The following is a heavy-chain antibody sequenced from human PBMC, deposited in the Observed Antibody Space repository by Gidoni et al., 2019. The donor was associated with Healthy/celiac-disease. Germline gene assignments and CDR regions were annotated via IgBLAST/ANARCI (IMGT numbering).Heavy chain of an antibody. CDR2: IYYSGST. J-gene: IGHJ5*02. D-gene: IGHD4-17*01. V-gene: IGHV4-39*01. Sequence: QLQLQESGPGLAEPSVTLSLTCTVSGGSISSSSYYWGWIRQPPGKGVALIGSIYYSGSTYYNPSLESRVTITVDTSKNQFSLKLSSVTAADTAVYCCARQVRDDGDYGGNWFDPWGQGTLVTVSS. CDR3: ARQVRDDGDYGGNWFDP. CDR1: GGSISSSSYY.